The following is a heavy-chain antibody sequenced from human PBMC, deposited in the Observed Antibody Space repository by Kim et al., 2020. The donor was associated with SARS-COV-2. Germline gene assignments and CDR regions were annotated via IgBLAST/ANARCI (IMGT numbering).Heavy chain of an antibody. J-gene: IGHJ4*02. CDR1: GFTVSSSY. CDR2: IYIDGTT. CDR3: TKGRWLKVGDY. Sequence: GGSLRLSCAASGFTVSSSYMSWVRQAPGKGLEWVSVIYIDGTTKYADSVKGRFSISRDDSKNTLYLQMNSLRAEDTAVYYCTKGRWLKVGDYWGQGTLVTVSS. V-gene: IGHV3-53*01. D-gene: IGHD5-12*01.